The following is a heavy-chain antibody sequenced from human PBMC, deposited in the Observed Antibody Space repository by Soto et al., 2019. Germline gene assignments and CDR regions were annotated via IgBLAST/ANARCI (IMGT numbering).Heavy chain of an antibody. D-gene: IGHD3-22*01. V-gene: IGHV4-31*03. J-gene: IGHJ5*02. CDR3: ARTSYDSSGTAADP. CDR2: IYYSGST. CDR1: GGSISSGNNY. Sequence: QVQLQESGPGLEKPSQTMSLTCTGCGGSISSGNNYWSWIRQHPEKGLEWIGYIYYSGSTYYNPSLKSRVTISVDTSKNQSALKLSSVTAADTAVYYCARTSYDSSGTAADPWGQGTLVTVSS.